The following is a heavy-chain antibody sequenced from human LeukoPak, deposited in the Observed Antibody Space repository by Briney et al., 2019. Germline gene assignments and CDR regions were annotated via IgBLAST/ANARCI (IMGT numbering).Heavy chain of an antibody. V-gene: IGHV3-30*03. CDR2: ISYDGSNK. J-gene: IGHJ4*02. CDR1: GFTFSSCG. CDR3: ARGKGYFDY. Sequence: GGSLRLSCAASGFTFSSCGMHWVRQAPGKGLEWVAVISYDGSNKYYADSVKGRFTISRDNSKNTLYLQMNSLRAEDTAVYYCARGKGYFDYWGQGTLVTVSS.